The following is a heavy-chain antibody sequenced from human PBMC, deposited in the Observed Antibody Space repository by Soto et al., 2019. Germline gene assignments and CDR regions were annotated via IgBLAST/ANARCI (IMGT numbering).Heavy chain of an antibody. J-gene: IGHJ6*02. Sequence: SETLSLTCTVSGGSISSYYWSWIRQPPGKGLEWIGYIYYSGSTNYNPSLKSRVTISVDTSKNQFSLKLSSVTAADTAVYYCARVSYDFWSGYFVPNMDVWGQGPTVTVSS. CDR2: IYYSGST. V-gene: IGHV4-59*01. CDR1: GGSISSYY. CDR3: ARVSYDFWSGYFVPNMDV. D-gene: IGHD3-3*01.